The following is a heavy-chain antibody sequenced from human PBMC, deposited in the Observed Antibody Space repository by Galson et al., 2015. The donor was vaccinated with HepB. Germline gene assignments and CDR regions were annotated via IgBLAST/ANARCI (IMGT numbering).Heavy chain of an antibody. D-gene: IGHD3-10*01. V-gene: IGHV3-21*01. J-gene: IGHJ4*02. Sequence: SLRLSCAASGFTFSSYSMNWVRQAPGKGLEWVSSISSSSSYIYYADSVKGRFTISRDNAKNSLYLQMNSLRAEDTAVYYCASGASMVRAYCFDYWGQGTLVTVSS. CDR2: ISSSSSYI. CDR1: GFTFSSYS. CDR3: ASGASMVRAYCFDY.